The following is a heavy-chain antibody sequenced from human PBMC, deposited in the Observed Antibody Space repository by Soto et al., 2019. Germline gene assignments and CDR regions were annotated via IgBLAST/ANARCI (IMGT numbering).Heavy chain of an antibody. D-gene: IGHD1-7*01. J-gene: IGHJ4*02. CDR1: GYTFTGYY. CDR2: INPNSGGT. Sequence: ASVKVSCKASGYTFTGYYMHWVRQAPGQGLEWMGWINPNSGGTNYAQKFQGWVTMTRDTSISTAYMELSRLRSDDTAVYYCARVITGTPFVFDYWGQGTLVTVSS. CDR3: ARVITGTPFVFDY. V-gene: IGHV1-2*04.